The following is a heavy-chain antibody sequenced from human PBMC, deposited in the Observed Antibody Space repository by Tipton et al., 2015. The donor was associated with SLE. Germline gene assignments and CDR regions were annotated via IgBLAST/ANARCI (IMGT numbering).Heavy chain of an antibody. D-gene: IGHD6-19*01. CDR3: VRSGTARIAGAGPAFDI. J-gene: IGHJ3*02. CDR2: IYYSGST. Sequence: TLSLTCTVSGGSISSYYWSWIRQPPGKGLEWIGYIYYSGSTNYNPSLKSRVTISVDTSKNQFSLKLSSVTAADTAVYYCVRSGTARIAGAGPAFDIWGQGTMVTVSS. CDR1: GGSISSYY. V-gene: IGHV4-59*01.